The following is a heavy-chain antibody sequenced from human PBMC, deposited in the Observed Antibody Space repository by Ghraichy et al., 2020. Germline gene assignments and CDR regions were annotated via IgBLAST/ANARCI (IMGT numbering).Heavy chain of an antibody. CDR3: ARDPLYDSSGYYGGEH. Sequence: GGSLRLSCVGSGFTFRNFAMSWVRQAPGKGLEWVSSVSGSGGAIYPAHYLKDRLTITRDNDRSTLYLQLSNLRAEDTGVYYCARDPLYDSSGYYGGEHWGQGTQVTVSS. V-gene: IGHV3-23*01. CDR2: VSGSGGAI. CDR1: GFTFRNFA. J-gene: IGHJ4*02. D-gene: IGHD3-22*01.